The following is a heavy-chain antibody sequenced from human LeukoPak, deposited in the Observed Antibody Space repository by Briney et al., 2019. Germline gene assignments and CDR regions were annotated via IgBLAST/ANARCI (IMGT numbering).Heavy chain of an antibody. CDR3: ARDTKYAFDN. CDR2: IGISSGNT. D-gene: IGHD2-2*01. J-gene: IGHJ4*02. Sequence: SGGSLRLSCAASGFTFSDYSMNWVRQAPGRGLEWVSYIGISSGNTKYADSVKGRFTISGDKAKNSLYLQMNSLRVEDTAVYYCARDTKYAFDNWGQGTLVTVSS. V-gene: IGHV3-48*01. CDR1: GFTFSDYS.